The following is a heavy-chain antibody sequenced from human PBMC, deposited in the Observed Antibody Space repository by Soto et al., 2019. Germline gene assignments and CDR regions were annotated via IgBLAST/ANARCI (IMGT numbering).Heavy chain of an antibody. CDR2: ISAYNGNT. Sequence: ASLKVSCKASGYTFTSYGISWVRQAPGQGLEWMGWISAYNGNTNYAQKLQGRVTMTTDTSTSTAYMELRSLRSDDTAVYYCARDLLKLHTAMAPRGYWGQGTLVTVSS. V-gene: IGHV1-18*04. J-gene: IGHJ4*02. CDR3: ARDLLKLHTAMAPRGY. D-gene: IGHD5-18*01. CDR1: GYTFTSYG.